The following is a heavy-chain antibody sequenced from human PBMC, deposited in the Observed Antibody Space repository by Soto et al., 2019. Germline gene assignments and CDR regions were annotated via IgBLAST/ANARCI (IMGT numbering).Heavy chain of an antibody. J-gene: IGHJ5*02. D-gene: IGHD3-10*01. Sequence: PSETLSLTCTVSGESIRSDTDYLAWIRQPPGKGPEWIGSIYYSGSTYYNPSLKSRITISVDTSKNQFSLKLNSVTAADTAVYYCARRLEEFGNYWFDPWGQGTLVTVSS. CDR2: IYYSGST. CDR3: ARRLEEFGNYWFDP. CDR1: GESIRSDTDY. V-gene: IGHV4-39*01.